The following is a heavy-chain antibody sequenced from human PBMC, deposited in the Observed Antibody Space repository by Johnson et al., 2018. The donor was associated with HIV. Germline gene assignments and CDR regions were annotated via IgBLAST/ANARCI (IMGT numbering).Heavy chain of an antibody. V-gene: IGHV3-30-3*01. CDR3: ARGWDSSSSAFDI. CDR2: ISYDGSNK. D-gene: IGHD6-6*01. CDR1: TFTFTDYY. Sequence: QVQLVESGGGLVKPGGSLRLSCTVSTFTFTDYYMTWIRQAPGKGLEWVAVISYDGSNKYYADSVKGRFTISRDNSKNTLYLQINSLSAEDTAVYYCARGWDSSSSAFDIWGQGTMVTVSS. J-gene: IGHJ3*02.